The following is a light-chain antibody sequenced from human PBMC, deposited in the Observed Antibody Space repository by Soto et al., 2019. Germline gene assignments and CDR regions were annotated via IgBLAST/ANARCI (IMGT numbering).Light chain of an antibody. Sequence: QSVLTQPPSVSGAPGQRVTISCTGSSSNIGAGYDVHWYQQLPGTAPKLLIYGNSNRPSGVPDRFSGSKSGTSASLAITGLQAGDAADYSCQSYDSSLSRSVFGTGTKLTVL. CDR2: GNS. V-gene: IGLV1-40*01. CDR3: QSYDSSLSRSV. J-gene: IGLJ1*01. CDR1: SSNIGAGYD.